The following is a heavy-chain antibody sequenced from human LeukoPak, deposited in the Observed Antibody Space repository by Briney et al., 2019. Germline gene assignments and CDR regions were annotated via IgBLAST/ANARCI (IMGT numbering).Heavy chain of an antibody. D-gene: IGHD3-22*01. CDR1: GYTFTSYG. Sequence: GASVKVSCKASGYTFTSYGISWVRQAPGQGLEWMGWISAYNGNTNYAQKLQGRVTMTTDTSTSTAYMELRSLRSDDTAVYYCARDTHTYYYDSSGYYYRTAGYWGQGTLVTVSS. J-gene: IGHJ4*02. CDR2: ISAYNGNT. V-gene: IGHV1-18*01. CDR3: ARDTHTYYYDSSGYYYRTAGY.